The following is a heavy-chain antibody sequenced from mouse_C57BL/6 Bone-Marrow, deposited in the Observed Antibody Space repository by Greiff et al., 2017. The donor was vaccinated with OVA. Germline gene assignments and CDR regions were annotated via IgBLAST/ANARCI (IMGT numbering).Heavy chain of an antibody. J-gene: IGHJ2*01. V-gene: IGHV1-81*01. CDR1: GYTFTSYG. D-gene: IGHD2-1*01. CDR3: ASYGNH. CDR2: IYPRRGNT. Sequence: VQLQQSGAELARPGASVKLSCKASGYTFTSYGLSWVKQRPGQGLEWIGEIYPRRGNTYYNEKFKGKATLTADKSYSTAYMELRSLTSEDAAVYFCASYGNHWGQGTTLTVSS.